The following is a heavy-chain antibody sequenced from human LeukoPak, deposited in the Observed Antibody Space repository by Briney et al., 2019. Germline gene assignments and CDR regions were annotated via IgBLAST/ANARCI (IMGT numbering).Heavy chain of an antibody. D-gene: IGHD2-15*01. V-gene: IGHV5-51*01. J-gene: IGHJ6*02. Sequence: GESLKISCKGSGYTFTDYWIGWVRQMPGKGLEWMGIIFPGDSATKYSPSFQGQVTISVDKFISTAYLQWSSLKASDSAMYCCARDRLAGCIGGRCFKSFHYYGMDVWGQGTTVTVSS. CDR3: ARDRLAGCIGGRCFKSFHYYGMDV. CDR2: IFPGDSAT. CDR1: GYTFTDYW.